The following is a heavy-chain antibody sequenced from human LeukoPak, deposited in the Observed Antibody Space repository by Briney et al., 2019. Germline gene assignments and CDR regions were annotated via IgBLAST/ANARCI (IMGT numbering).Heavy chain of an antibody. CDR2: IYYSGST. D-gene: IGHD5-18*01. CDR1: GGSISSYY. CDR3: ARGGRYSYGYDMDY. Sequence: SETLSLTCTVSGGSISSYYWSWIRQPPGKGLEGIGYIYYSGSTNYNPSLKSRVTISVDTSKNQFSLKLSSVTAADTAEYYCARGGRYSYGYDMDYWGQGTLVTVSS. J-gene: IGHJ4*02. V-gene: IGHV4-59*01.